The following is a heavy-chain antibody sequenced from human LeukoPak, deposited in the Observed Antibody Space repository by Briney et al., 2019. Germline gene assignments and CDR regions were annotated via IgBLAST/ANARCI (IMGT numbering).Heavy chain of an antibody. J-gene: IGHJ4*02. CDR3: AKAEREYSYGSFDY. CDR2: ISGSGGST. CDR1: GFTFSSYA. Sequence: GRSLRLSCAASGFTFSSYAMSWVRQAPGKGLEWVSAISGSGGSTYYADSVKGRFTISRDNSKNTLYLQMNSLRAEDTAVYYCAKAEREYSYGSFDYWGQGTLVTVSS. V-gene: IGHV3-23*01. D-gene: IGHD5-18*01.